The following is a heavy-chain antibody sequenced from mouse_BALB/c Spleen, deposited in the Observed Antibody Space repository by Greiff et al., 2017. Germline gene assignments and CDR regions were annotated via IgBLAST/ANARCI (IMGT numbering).Heavy chain of an antibody. CDR2: ISYSGST. Sequence: DVKLQESGPGLVKPSQSLSLTCTVTGYSITSDYAWNWIRQFPGNKLEWMGYISYSGSTSYNPSLKSRISITRDTSKNQFFLQLNSVTTEDTATYYCASGGYWFAYWGQGTLVTVSA. CDR3: ASGGYWFAY. J-gene: IGHJ3*01. V-gene: IGHV3-2*02. CDR1: GYSITSDYA.